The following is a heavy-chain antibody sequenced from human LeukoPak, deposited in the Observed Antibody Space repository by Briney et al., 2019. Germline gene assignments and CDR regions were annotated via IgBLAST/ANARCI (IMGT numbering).Heavy chain of an antibody. D-gene: IGHD6-19*01. V-gene: IGHV1-18*01. CDR3: ARDQVRTVAGTYYYGMDV. J-gene: IGHJ6*02. Sequence: ASVKVSCTASGYTFTNYGISWVRQAPGQGLEWMGWISAYNGNTNYAQKLQGRVTMTTDTSTNTAYMELRSLRSDDTAVYYCARDQVRTVAGTYYYGMDVWGQGTTVTVSS. CDR2: ISAYNGNT. CDR1: GYTFTNYG.